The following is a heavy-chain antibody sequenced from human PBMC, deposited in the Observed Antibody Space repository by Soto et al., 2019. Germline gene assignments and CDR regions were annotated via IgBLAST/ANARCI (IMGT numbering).Heavy chain of an antibody. CDR1: GFVFNMYW. J-gene: IGHJ4*02. CDR3: IRGPRPSSVGTGAF. Sequence: GGSLRLSCAASGFVFNMYWMHWVRQVPGEGPEWVTRINDDGTRTDYADSAKGRFTISRDNAKDILYLQMNALRVDDTAVYYCIRGPRPSSVGTGAFWGQGTLVTAPQ. CDR2: INDDGTRT. V-gene: IGHV3-74*01. D-gene: IGHD3-10*01.